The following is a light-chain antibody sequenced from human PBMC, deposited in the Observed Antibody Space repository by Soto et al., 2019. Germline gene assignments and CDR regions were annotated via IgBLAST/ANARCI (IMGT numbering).Light chain of an antibody. CDR2: WAS. J-gene: IGKJ5*01. CDR3: QQRKNWPPIT. V-gene: IGKV4-1*01. Sequence: DIVMTQSPDSLAVSLGERVTIHCKSSQSVLYSSNNRNYFAWYQQKPGQPPKLLIYWASTRESGVPDRFSGSGSGTDFTLTISSLEPEDSAVYYCQQRKNWPPITFGQGTRLEIK. CDR1: QSVLYSSNNRNY.